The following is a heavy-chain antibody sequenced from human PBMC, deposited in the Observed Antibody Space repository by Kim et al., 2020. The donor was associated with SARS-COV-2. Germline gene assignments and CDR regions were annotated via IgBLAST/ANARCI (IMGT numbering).Heavy chain of an antibody. Sequence: ASVKVSCKASGYTFTGYYMHWVRQAPGQGLEWMGRINPNSDGTNYAQKFQGRVTMTRDTSISTAYMELSRLRSDHTAVYYCARERWWIALWSNAAVDIWGQGTMVTVAS. CDR2: INPNSDGT. CDR3: ARERWWIALWSNAAVDI. V-gene: IGHV1-2*06. D-gene: IGHD5-18*01. J-gene: IGHJ3*02. CDR1: GYTFTGYY.